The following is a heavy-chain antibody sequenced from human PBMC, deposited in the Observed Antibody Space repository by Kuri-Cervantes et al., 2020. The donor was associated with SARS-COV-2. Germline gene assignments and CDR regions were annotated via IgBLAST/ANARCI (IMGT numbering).Heavy chain of an antibody. J-gene: IGHJ1*01. CDR3: AKDPFGSSSAEYFQY. CDR1: GFTLRTYA. Sequence: GGSLRLACAASGFTLRTYAMSWVRQAPGKGLEWVPTISGSGGSIDYAVSVKGRFTISRDNSKNTLYLEMDSLTADDTTIYYCAKDPFGSSSAEYFQYWGPGTLVTVSS. V-gene: IGHV3-23*01. CDR2: ISGSGGSI. D-gene: IGHD6-6*01.